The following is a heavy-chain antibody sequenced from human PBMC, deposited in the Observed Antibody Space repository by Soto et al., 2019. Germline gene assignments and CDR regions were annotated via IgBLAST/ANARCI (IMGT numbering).Heavy chain of an antibody. CDR1: Y. V-gene: IGHV4-31*02. J-gene: IGHJ4*02. Sequence: YWSWIRQNLGKGMEWIGYTYSSVSTYYNQSLKSRVTISVDTSKNQFSLKLTFVTAAETGVYDCATDPAPRGQGTLVLV. CDR2: TYSSVST. CDR3: ATDPAP.